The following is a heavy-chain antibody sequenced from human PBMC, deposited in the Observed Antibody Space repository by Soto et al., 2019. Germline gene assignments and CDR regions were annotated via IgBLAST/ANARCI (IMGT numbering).Heavy chain of an antibody. CDR2: ISYDGSEK. CDR1: GFIFSSYV. Sequence: GGSLSLSCAACGFIFSSYVMHWVRQAPGKGLEWVAVISYDGSEKSYADSVKGRFTISRDNSKNTLYLQMNSLRTEDTAVYYCARADYYDSSGYYYTTYFDYWGQGTLVTVSS. J-gene: IGHJ4*02. D-gene: IGHD3-22*01. CDR3: ARADYYDSSGYYYTTYFDY. V-gene: IGHV3-30-3*01.